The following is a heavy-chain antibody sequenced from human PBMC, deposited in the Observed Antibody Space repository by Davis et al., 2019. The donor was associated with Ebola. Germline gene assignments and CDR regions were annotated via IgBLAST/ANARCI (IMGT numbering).Heavy chain of an antibody. Sequence: PGGSLRLSCVASGFTFSSYAVNWVRQAPGKGLEWVSGISGSGGSTYYSESVKGRFTISRDNSKNTLYVQMHSLRAEDTAVYYCAKDRDSSSWLKSFDYWGQGIVVTVSS. J-gene: IGHJ4*02. V-gene: IGHV3-23*01. CDR1: GFTFSSYA. D-gene: IGHD6-13*01. CDR3: AKDRDSSSWLKSFDY. CDR2: ISGSGGST.